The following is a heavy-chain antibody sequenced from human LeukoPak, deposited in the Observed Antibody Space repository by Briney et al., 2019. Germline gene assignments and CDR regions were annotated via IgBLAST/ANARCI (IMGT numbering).Heavy chain of an antibody. CDR2: INPNSGGT. D-gene: IGHD3-22*01. J-gene: IGHJ6*02. Sequence: GASVKVSCKASGYTFTGYYMHWVRQAPGQGLEWMGWINPNSGGTNYAQKFQGRVTMTRDTSISTAYMELSRLRSDDTAVYYCAKGMKIVVVITTAYYYGMDVWGQGTTVTVSS. CDR1: GYTFTGYY. V-gene: IGHV1-2*02. CDR3: AKGMKIVVVITTAYYYGMDV.